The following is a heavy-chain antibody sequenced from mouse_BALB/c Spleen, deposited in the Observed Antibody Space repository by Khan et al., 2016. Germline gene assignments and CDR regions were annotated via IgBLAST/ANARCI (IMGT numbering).Heavy chain of an antibody. CDR2: IFPGSGST. D-gene: IGHD1-2*01. CDR1: GYTFTDYY. CDR3: ARSYYGYFAMDY. J-gene: IGHJ4*01. V-gene: IGHV1-77*01. Sequence: QVQLQQSGTELPRPGASVKLSCKASGYTFTDYYLHWVKQRTGQGLEWIGEIFPGSGSTYYNEKFKGKASLTADTSPSTAYMQLSSLPSEDSAVYFCARSYYGYFAMDYWGHGASVTVSS.